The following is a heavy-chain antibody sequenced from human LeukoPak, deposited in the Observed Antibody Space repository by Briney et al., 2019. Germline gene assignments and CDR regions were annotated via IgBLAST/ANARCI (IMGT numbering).Heavy chain of an antibody. J-gene: IGHJ4*02. CDR1: GGSISSRSYY. CDR2: IYSRGST. Sequence: PSETLSLTCTVSGGSISSRSYYWGWIRQPPGKGLEWIGSIYSRGSTYYNPSLKSRVIVSSDMSKNQFSLMLSSVTAADTAVYYCARDRIQLWLRVVDYWGQGTLVTVSS. V-gene: IGHV4-39*07. D-gene: IGHD5-18*01. CDR3: ARDRIQLWLRVVDY.